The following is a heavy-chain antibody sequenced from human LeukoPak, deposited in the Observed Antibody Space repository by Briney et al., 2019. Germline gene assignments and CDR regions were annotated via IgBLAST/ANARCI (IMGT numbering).Heavy chain of an antibody. D-gene: IGHD3-16*01. CDR2: IYYSGST. J-gene: IGHJ4*02. CDR1: GGSISSYY. CDR3: ARSLREEVYFDY. V-gene: IGHV4-59*08. Sequence: PSETLSLTCTVSGGSISSYYWSWIRQPPGKGLVWIGYIYYSGSTNYNPSLKSRVTISVDTSKNQFSLKLSSVTAADTAVYYCARSLREEVYFDYWGQGTLVTVSS.